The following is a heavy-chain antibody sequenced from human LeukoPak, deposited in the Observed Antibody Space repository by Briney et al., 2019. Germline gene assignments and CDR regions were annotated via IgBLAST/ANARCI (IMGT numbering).Heavy chain of an antibody. J-gene: IGHJ3*02. CDR3: ATMEFCSGGSRLTGDAFDI. Sequence: ASVKVSCKASGGTFSSYAISWVRQAPGQGLEWMGGFDPEDGETIYAQKFQGRVTMTEDTSTDTAYMELSSLRSEDTAVYYCATMEFCSGGSRLTGDAFDIWGQGTMVTVSS. CDR2: FDPEDGET. V-gene: IGHV1-24*01. CDR1: GGTFSSYA. D-gene: IGHD2-15*01.